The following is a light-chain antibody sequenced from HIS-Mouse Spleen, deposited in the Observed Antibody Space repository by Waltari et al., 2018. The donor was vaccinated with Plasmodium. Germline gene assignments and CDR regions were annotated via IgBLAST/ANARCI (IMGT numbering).Light chain of an antibody. CDR1: QSVSSY. CDR3: QQRSNWPPLT. CDR2: YAS. J-gene: IGKJ4*01. V-gene: IGKV3-11*01. Sequence: EIVLTHSPATLSLSPGERATLSCRASQSVSSYLAWYQQKPGQAPRLLISYASNRATGIPARFSGSGSGTDFTLTISSLEPEDFAVYYCQQRSNWPPLTFGGGTKVEIK.